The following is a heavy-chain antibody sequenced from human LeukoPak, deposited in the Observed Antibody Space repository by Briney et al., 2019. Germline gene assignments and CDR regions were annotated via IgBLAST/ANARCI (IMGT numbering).Heavy chain of an antibody. V-gene: IGHV3-30*02. J-gene: IGHJ3*02. CDR2: IRYDGSNK. Sequence: PGGSLRLSCAASGFTFSGYGMHWVRQAPGKGLEWVAFIRYDGSNKYYADSVKGRFTISRDNSKNTLYLQMNSLRAEDTAVYYCAKASARYCSSTSCHRLDAFDIWGQGTMVTVSS. D-gene: IGHD2-2*01. CDR3: AKASARYCSSTSCHRLDAFDI. CDR1: GFTFSGYG.